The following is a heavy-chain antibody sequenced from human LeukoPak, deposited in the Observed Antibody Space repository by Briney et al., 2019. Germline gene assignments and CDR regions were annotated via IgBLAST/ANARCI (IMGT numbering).Heavy chain of an antibody. V-gene: IGHV4-59*01. Sequence: SETLSLTCTVSGDSISHFYWIWIRQPPGKGLEWIGYISYSGSTNYNPSLKSRVTISVDTSKNQFSLKLTSVTAADTAVYYCARGLNLYNWNYFAGVWGQGTLVTVPS. J-gene: IGHJ4*02. CDR1: GDSISHFY. CDR3: ARGLNLYNWNYFAGV. D-gene: IGHD1-7*01. CDR2: ISYSGST.